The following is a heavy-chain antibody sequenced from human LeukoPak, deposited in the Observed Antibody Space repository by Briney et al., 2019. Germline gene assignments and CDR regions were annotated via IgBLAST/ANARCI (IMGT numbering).Heavy chain of an antibody. CDR3: ARVGDITMVREFDY. CDR1: GYTLTELS. V-gene: IGHV1-18*01. Sequence: ASVKVSCKVSGYTLTELSIHWVRQAPGQGLEWMGWISAYNGNTNYAQKLQGRVTMTTDTSTSTAYMELRSLRSDDTAVYYCARVGDITMVREFDYWGQGTLVTVSS. J-gene: IGHJ4*02. CDR2: ISAYNGNT. D-gene: IGHD3-10*01.